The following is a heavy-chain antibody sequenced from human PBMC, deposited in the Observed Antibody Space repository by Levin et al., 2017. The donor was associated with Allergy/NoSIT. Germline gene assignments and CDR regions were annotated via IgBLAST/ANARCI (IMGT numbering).Heavy chain of an antibody. V-gene: IGHV3-21*01. CDR2: ISTSSNYI. D-gene: IGHD4-17*01. CDR1: GFTFSSYG. Sequence: LSLTCAASGFTFSSYGMNWVRQAPGKGLEWISSISTSSNYIHYADSVKGRFTISRDNAKNSLYLQMNSLRAEDTAVYYCASKTVNGDFDYWGQGTLGTVSS. CDR3: ASKTVNGDFDY. J-gene: IGHJ4*02.